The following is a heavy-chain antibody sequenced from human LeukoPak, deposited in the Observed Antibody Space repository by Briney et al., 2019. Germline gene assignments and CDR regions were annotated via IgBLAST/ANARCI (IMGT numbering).Heavy chain of an antibody. CDR3: ARGGPIAAQYNWFDP. CDR2: ISYDGSNK. CDR1: GFTFSSYG. J-gene: IGHJ5*02. Sequence: GGSLRLSCAASGFTFSSYGMHWVRQAPGKGLEWVAVISYDGSNKYYADSVKGRFTISRDNSKNTLYLQMNSLRAEDTAVYYCARGGPIAAQYNWFDPWGQGTLVTVSS. V-gene: IGHV3-30*03. D-gene: IGHD6-6*01.